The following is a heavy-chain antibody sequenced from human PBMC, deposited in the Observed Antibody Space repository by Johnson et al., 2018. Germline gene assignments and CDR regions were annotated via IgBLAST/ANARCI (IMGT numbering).Heavy chain of an antibody. CDR2: IHDIGSI. J-gene: IGHJ6*03. CDR1: GASISSYY. D-gene: IGHD3-9*01. Sequence: QVQLQESGPGLVKPSETLSLTCAVSGASISSYYWSWIRQPPGKGLEWIGYIHDIGSINYTPSLKSRVTMSIDTSKNQFSLKLSSVTAADTAVYYCSRYYDMLTGLYYMDVWGKGTTVIVSS. V-gene: IGHV4-59*01. CDR3: SRYYDMLTGLYYMDV.